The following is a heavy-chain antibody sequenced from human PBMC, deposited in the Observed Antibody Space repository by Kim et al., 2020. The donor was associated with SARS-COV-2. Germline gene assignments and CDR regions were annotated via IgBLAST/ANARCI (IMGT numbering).Heavy chain of an antibody. D-gene: IGHD6-13*01. V-gene: IGHV3-33*01. Sequence: ADSVKGRFTISRDNSKNTLYLQMNSLRAEDTAVYYCARDLKMYSSSPLDYWGQGTLVTVSS. CDR3: ARDLKMYSSSPLDY. J-gene: IGHJ4*02.